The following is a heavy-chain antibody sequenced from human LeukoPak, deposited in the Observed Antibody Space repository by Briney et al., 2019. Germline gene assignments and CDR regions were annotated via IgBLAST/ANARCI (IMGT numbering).Heavy chain of an antibody. CDR1: GGSISSYY. D-gene: IGHD3-9*01. Sequence: PSETLSLTCTVSGGSISSYYWSWIRQPPGKGLEWIGYVYYSGSTNYNPSLKSRVTISVDTSKNQFSLKLSSVTAVDTAVYYCARSPGEILTGYYQYFDYWGQGTLVTVSS. CDR2: VYYSGST. J-gene: IGHJ4*02. V-gene: IGHV4-59*01. CDR3: ARSPGEILTGYYQYFDY.